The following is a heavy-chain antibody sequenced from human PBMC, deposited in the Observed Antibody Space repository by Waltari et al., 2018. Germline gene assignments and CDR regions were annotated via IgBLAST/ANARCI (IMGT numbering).Heavy chain of an antibody. CDR2: IYTSGST. V-gene: IGHV4-61*02. D-gene: IGHD1-26*01. CDR1: GGSIDSGSYY. J-gene: IGHJ4*02. Sequence: QVQLQESGPGLVKPSQTLSLTCTVSGGSIDSGSYYWSWNRQPAGKGLEWIGRIYTSGSTNYNPSLKSRVTISVDTSKNQFSLNLSSVTAADTAVYYCARGPLLSKVDYWGQGTLVTVSS. CDR3: ARGPLLSKVDY.